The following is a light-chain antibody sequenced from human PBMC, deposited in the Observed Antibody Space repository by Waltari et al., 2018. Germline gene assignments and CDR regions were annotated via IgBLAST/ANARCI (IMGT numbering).Light chain of an antibody. Sequence: DFVMTQSPHSLAVSLGERATINCKSSQSILYRSNNQNYLAWYQQKPGQHPKLLIYWASTRESGVPGRFSGSGSGTDFTLTISSLQAEDVAVYYCQQYYSTPYTFGQGTKVEIK. V-gene: IGKV4-1*01. CDR1: QSILYRSNNQNY. J-gene: IGKJ2*01. CDR3: QQYYSTPYT. CDR2: WAS.